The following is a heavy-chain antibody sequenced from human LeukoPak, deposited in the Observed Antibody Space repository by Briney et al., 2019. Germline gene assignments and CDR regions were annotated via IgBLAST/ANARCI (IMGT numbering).Heavy chain of an antibody. D-gene: IGHD2-21*02. CDR3: ARLAYCGGDCLADAFDI. CDR2: IIPILGIA. CDR1: GGTFSSYA. J-gene: IGHJ3*02. Sequence: SVKVSCKASGGTFSSYAISWVRQAPGQGLEWMGRIIPILGIANYAQKFQGRVTITADKSTSTAYMELSSLRSEDTAVYYCARLAYCGGDCLADAFDIWGQGTMVTVSS. V-gene: IGHV1-69*04.